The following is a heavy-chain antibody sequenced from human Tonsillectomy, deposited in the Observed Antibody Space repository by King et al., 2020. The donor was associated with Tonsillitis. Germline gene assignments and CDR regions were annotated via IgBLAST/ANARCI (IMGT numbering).Heavy chain of an antibody. J-gene: IGHJ4*02. CDR3: ARKVYGSRSFDY. V-gene: IGHV4-34*01. Sequence: VQLQQWGAGLLKPSETLSLTCAVYGGSCSGDYWTWIRQPPGKGLEWIGEIHHGGSTNYNPSLKSRVTISVDTSKNQFSLNLSSVTAADTAVYYCARKVYGSRSFDYWGQGTLVTVSS. D-gene: IGHD2/OR15-2a*01. CDR2: IHHGGST. CDR1: GGSCSGDY.